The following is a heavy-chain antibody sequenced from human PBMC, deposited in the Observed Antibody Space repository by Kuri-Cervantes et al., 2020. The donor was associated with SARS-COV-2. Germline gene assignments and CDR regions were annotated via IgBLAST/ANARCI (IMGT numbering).Heavy chain of an antibody. J-gene: IGHJ4*02. D-gene: IGHD4-23*01. CDR1: GFTFSSYG. V-gene: IGHV3-30*18. Sequence: GGSLRLSCAASGFTFSSYGMHWVRQAPGKGLEWVAVISYDGSNKYHADSVKGRFTISRDNSKNTLYLQMNSLRAEDTAVYYCAKDAVTEVLDYWGQGTLVTVSS. CDR3: AKDAVTEVLDY. CDR2: ISYDGSNK.